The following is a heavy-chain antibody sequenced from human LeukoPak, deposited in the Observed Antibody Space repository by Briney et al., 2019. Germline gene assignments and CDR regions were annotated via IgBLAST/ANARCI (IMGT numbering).Heavy chain of an antibody. V-gene: IGHV1-69*13. Sequence: ASVKVSCKASGGTFSSYAISWVRQAPGQGLEWMGGIIPIFGTANYAQKFQGRVTITADESTSTAYMELSSLRSEDTAVYYCAREEDSHSNGNYYMDVWGKGTTVTVSS. CDR2: IIPIFGTA. D-gene: IGHD4-11*01. J-gene: IGHJ6*03. CDR3: AREEDSHSNGNYYMDV. CDR1: GGTFSSYA.